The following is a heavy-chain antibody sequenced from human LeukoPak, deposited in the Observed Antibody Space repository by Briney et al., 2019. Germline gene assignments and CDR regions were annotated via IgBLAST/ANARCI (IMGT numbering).Heavy chain of an antibody. V-gene: IGHV4-61*02. D-gene: IGHD2-2*02. Sequence: SQTLSLTCTVSGGSISSGSYYWSWIRQPAGKGLEWIGRIYTSGSTNYNPSLKSRVTISVDTSKNQFSLKLSSVTAADTAVYYCARDRRYCSSTSCYTPAYYFDYWGQGTLVTVSS. CDR1: GGSISSGSYY. J-gene: IGHJ4*02. CDR3: ARDRRYCSSTSCYTPAYYFDY. CDR2: IYTSGST.